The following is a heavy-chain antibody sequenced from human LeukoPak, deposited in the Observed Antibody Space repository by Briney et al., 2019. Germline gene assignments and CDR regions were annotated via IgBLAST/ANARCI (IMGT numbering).Heavy chain of an antibody. CDR3: ARDQPLYDILTGYDY. V-gene: IGHV1-18*01. D-gene: IGHD3-9*01. CDR2: ISAYNGNT. Sequence: ASVKVSCKASGYTFTSYGISWVRQAPGQGLEWMGWISAYNGNTNYAQKLQGRVTMTTDTSTSTAYMELRSLRSDDTAVYYCARDQPLYDILTGYDYWGQGTLVTVSS. J-gene: IGHJ4*02. CDR1: GYTFTSYG.